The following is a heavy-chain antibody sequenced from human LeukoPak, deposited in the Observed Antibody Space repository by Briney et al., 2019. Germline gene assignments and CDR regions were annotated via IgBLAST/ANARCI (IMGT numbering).Heavy chain of an antibody. CDR3: AREVYDYVWGSYRYIDWFDP. D-gene: IGHD3-16*02. J-gene: IGHJ5*02. V-gene: IGHV1-69*05. Sequence: SVKVSCKASGGTFSSYAISWVRQAPGQGLEWMGGIIPIFGTANYAQKFQGRVTITTDESTSTAYMELSSLRSEDTAVYYCAREVYDYVWGSYRYIDWFDPWGQGTLVTVSS. CDR1: GGTFSSYA. CDR2: IIPIFGTA.